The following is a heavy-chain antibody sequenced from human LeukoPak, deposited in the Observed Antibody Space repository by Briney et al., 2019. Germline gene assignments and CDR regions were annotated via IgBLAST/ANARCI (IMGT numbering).Heavy chain of an antibody. CDR1: GFTFSSYA. CDR3: AKWRDCSSTSCYVYYYYYGMDV. CDR2: ISGRGGST. Sequence: GGSLRLSCAASGFTFSSYAMSWVRQAPGKGLEWVSAISGRGGSTYYADSVKGRFTISGDNSKHTLYLQMNSLRAEDTAVYYCAKWRDCSSTSCYVYYYYYGMDVWGQGTTVTVSS. D-gene: IGHD2-2*01. V-gene: IGHV3-23*01. J-gene: IGHJ6*02.